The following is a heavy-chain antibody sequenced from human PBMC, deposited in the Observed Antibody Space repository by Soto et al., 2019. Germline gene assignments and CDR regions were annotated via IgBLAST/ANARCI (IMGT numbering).Heavy chain of an antibody. J-gene: IGHJ4*02. CDR3: AHMRAANFDY. CDR1: GVSLSTSGVG. Sequence: QITLKESGPTLVKPTQTLTLTCNVSGVSLSTSGVGVGWIRQPPGKALEWLALIYWDDDKRSSPSLKSRLTIXXDTSKNQVVLTMTHMAPVDTATYYCAHMRAANFDYWGQGTLVTVSS. V-gene: IGHV2-5*02. CDR2: IYWDDDK. D-gene: IGHD2-15*01.